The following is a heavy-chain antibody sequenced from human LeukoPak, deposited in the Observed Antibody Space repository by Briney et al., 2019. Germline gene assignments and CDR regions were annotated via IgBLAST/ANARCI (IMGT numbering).Heavy chain of an antibody. CDR2: IYHSGST. CDR1: SYSISSGYY. J-gene: IGHJ4*02. D-gene: IGHD6-13*01. V-gene: IGHV4-38-2*01. Sequence: PSETLSLTCAVSSYSISSGYYWGWIRQPPGKGLEWIGSIYHSGSTYYNPSPKSRVTISVDTSKNQLSLKLSSVTAADTAVYYCARVLSSWVDYWGQGTPVTVSS. CDR3: ARVLSSWVDY.